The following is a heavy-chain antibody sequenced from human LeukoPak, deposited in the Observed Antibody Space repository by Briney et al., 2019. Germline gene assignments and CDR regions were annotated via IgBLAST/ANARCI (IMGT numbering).Heavy chain of an antibody. CDR3: AKDADQYADSYYDW. V-gene: IGHV3-33*06. CDR1: GFTFSSSG. Sequence: PGGSLRLSCVTSGFTFSSSGMHRVRQVPGKGLEWVADIWYDGSRKFYTDSVKDRFTVSRDNVKNTLYLQMDSLSVADTAVYYCAKDADQYADSYYDWWGQGTLVTVSS. J-gene: IGHJ4*02. CDR2: IWYDGSRK. D-gene: IGHD4-17*01.